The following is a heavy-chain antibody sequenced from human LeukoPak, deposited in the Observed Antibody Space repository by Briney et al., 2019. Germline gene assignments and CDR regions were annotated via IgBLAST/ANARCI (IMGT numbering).Heavy chain of an antibody. V-gene: IGHV3-15*01. CDR2: IKSKTDGGTT. CDR1: GFTFDDYG. CDR3: TTDEVSSFDP. Sequence: PGGSLRLSCAASGFTFDDYGLSWVRQAPGKGLEWVGRIKSKTDGGTTDYAAPVKGRFTISRDDSKNTLYLQMNSLKTEDTAVYYCTTDEVSSFDPWGQGTLVTVSS. J-gene: IGHJ5*02. D-gene: IGHD3-10*01.